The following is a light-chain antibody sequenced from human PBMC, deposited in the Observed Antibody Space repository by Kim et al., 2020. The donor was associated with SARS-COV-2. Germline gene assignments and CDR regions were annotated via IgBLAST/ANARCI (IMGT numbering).Light chain of an antibody. J-gene: IGLJ3*02. V-gene: IGLV4-69*01. Sequence: VKLTCTLSSGHSSYAIAWHQQQSEKGPRYLMKLNSDGSHSKGDGIPDRFSGSSSGAERYLTISSLQSEDEADYYCQTWGTGIHWVFGGGTQLTVL. CDR2: LNSDGSH. CDR1: SGHSSYA. CDR3: QTWGTGIHWV.